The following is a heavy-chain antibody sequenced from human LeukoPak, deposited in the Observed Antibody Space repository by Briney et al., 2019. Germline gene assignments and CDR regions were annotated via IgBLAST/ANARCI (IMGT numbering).Heavy chain of an antibody. CDR2: IYTSGST. CDR1: GGSISSYY. Sequence: SETLSLTCTVSGGSISSYYWSWIRQPAGKGLEWIGRIYTSGSTNYNPSLKSRVTMSVDTSKNQFSLKLSSVTAADTAVYYCARVNPVFFAGHPRRADAFDIWGQGTMVTVSS. V-gene: IGHV4-4*07. J-gene: IGHJ3*02. CDR3: ARVNPVFFAGHPRRADAFDI. D-gene: IGHD1-14*01.